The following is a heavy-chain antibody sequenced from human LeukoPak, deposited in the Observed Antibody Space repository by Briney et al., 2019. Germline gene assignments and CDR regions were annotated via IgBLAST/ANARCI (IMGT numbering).Heavy chain of an antibody. CDR3: ARGWVRGVIAYYFYGMDV. J-gene: IGHJ6*04. D-gene: IGHD3-10*01. CDR2: ISAYNGNT. Sequence: GASVKVSCKASGYTFTSYGINWVRQAPGQGLEWMGWISAYNGNTNYAQKLQGRVTMTTDTSTSTAYMELRSLRSDDTAVYYCARGWVRGVIAYYFYGMDVWGKGTTVTVSS. CDR1: GYTFTSYG. V-gene: IGHV1-18*04.